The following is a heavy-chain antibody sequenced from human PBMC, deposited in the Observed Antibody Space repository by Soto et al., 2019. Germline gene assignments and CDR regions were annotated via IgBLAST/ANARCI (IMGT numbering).Heavy chain of an antibody. V-gene: IGHV1-18*01. CDR1: GYTFTSYG. CDR3: ARGWNGYSSSSDAFDI. CDR2: ISAYNGNT. J-gene: IGHJ3*02. D-gene: IGHD6-6*01. Sequence: GAPVKVCCKASGYTFTSYGISWARQATGQGLEWMGWISAYNGNTNYAQKLQGRVTMTTDTSTSTAYMELRSLRSDDTAVYYCARGWNGYSSSSDAFDIWGQGTMVTVSS.